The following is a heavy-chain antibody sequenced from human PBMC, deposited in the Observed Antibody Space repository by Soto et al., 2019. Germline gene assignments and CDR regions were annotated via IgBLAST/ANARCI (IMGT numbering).Heavy chain of an antibody. V-gene: IGHV5-51*01. CDR1: GTSFTSYW. Sequence: GESLKISCKGSGTSFTSYWIAWVRQVPGKGLEWMGIIFPGDSDTRSSPSFQGQVTISADKSISTAYLQWSSLKASDTAMYYCASIHPYSGYDGDYWGQVTLVTAPQ. CDR3: ASIHPYSGYDGDY. D-gene: IGHD5-12*01. J-gene: IGHJ4*02. CDR2: IFPGDSDT.